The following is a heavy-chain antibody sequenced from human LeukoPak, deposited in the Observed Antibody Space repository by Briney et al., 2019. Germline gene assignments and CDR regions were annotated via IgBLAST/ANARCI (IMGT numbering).Heavy chain of an antibody. J-gene: IGHJ4*02. CDR2: ISGSGGST. D-gene: IGHD2-21*02. CDR3: AKGALLIVVVTDSPLDY. CDR1: GFTFSSYA. V-gene: IGHV3-23*01. Sequence: PGGSLRLSCAASGFTFSSYAMSWVRQAPGKGLEWVSAISGSGGSTYYADSVKGRFTISRDNSKNTLYLQMNSLRAEDTAVYYCAKGALLIVVVTDSPLDYWGQGTLVTVSS.